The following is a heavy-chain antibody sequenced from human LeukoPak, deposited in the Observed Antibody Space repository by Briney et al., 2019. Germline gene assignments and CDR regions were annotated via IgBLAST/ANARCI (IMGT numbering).Heavy chain of an antibody. CDR2: INPSGGST. D-gene: IGHD3-10*01. CDR3: ARDPYQLLWFGELLSVPTRYGMDV. J-gene: IGHJ6*02. V-gene: IGHV1-46*01. CDR1: GYTFTSYY. Sequence: ASVKVSCKASGYTFTSYYMHWVRQAPGQGLEWMGIINPSGGSTSYAQKFQGRVTMTRDTSTSTVYMELSSLRSEDTAVYYCARDPYQLLWFGELLSVPTRYGMDVWGQGTTVTVSS.